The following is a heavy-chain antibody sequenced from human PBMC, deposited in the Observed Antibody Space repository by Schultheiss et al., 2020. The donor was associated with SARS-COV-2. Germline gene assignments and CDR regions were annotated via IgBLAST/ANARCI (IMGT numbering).Heavy chain of an antibody. J-gene: IGHJ6*02. CDR3: AREHSGGSPGSMDV. D-gene: IGHD2-15*01. CDR1: GFTFSSYA. V-gene: IGHV3-48*02. Sequence: GESLKISCAASGFTFSSYAMHWVRQAPGKGLEWVSYISSSGSTIYYADSVKGRFTISRDNAKNSLYLQMNSLRDEDTAVYYCAREHSGGSPGSMDVWGQGTTVTVSS. CDR2: ISSSGSTI.